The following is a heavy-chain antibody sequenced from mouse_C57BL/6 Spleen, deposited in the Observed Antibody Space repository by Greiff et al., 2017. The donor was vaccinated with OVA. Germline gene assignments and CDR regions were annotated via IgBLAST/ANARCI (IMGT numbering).Heavy chain of an antibody. V-gene: IGHV5-9*01. CDR2: ISGGGGNT. J-gene: IGHJ1*03. CDR1: GFTFSSYT. D-gene: IGHD1-1*01. Sequence: EVKLVESGGGLVKPGGSLKPSCAASGFTFSSYTMSWVRQTPEKRLEWVATISGGGGNTYYPDSVKGRFTISRDNAKNTLYLQMSSLRSEDTALYYCARPPITTVWYFDVWGTGTTVTVSS. CDR3: ARPPITTVWYFDV.